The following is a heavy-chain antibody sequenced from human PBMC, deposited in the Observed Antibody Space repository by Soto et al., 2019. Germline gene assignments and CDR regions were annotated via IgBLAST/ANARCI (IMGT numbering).Heavy chain of an antibody. CDR2: IVPIVDTS. CDR1: GGTFSSYA. J-gene: IGHJ5*02. V-gene: IGHV1-69*12. CDR3: VRVVAIPGYPDH. D-gene: IGHD5-12*01. Sequence: QVQLVQSGAEVRQPASSVKVSCKTSGGTFSSYAISWVRQAPGQGLEWMGGIVPIVDTSTYAQKFQGRVTLXAXXSTSTVYMALSSLRSDDTAVYYCVRVVAIPGYPDHWGQGTLVTVSS.